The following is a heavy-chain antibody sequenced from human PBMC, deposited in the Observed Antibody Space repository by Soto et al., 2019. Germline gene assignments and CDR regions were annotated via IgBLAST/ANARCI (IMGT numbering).Heavy chain of an antibody. CDR1: GFMFSDYA. V-gene: IGHV3-23*01. CDR2: LLRPGRST. CDR3: AKDAIANDGIWLMDS. D-gene: IGHD3-16*01. Sequence: GGSLRFSCAASGFMFSDYAMTWARQAPGKELEWVSGLLRPGRSTYYADFVKGRFTISGDTSANTVYLQMDSLRAEDTAVYYCAKDAIANDGIWLMDSWGQGTVVTVSS. J-gene: IGHJ5*02.